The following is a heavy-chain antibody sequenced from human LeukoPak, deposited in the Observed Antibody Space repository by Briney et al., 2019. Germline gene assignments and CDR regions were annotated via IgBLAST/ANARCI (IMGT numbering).Heavy chain of an antibody. CDR3: AKAAPAQDSSSSDY. CDR1: GFTFSRYA. CDR2: ISGSGGST. D-gene: IGHD6-6*01. V-gene: IGHV3-23*01. Sequence: GGSLRLSCAASGFTFSRYAMSWVRQAPRRGLEWVSAISGSGGSTYYADSVKGRFTISRDNSKNTLYLQMNSLRAEDTAVYYCAKAAPAQDSSSSDYWGEGTLVTVSS. J-gene: IGHJ4*02.